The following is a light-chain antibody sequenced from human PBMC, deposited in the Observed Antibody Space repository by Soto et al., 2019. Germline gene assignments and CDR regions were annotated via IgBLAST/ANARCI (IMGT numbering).Light chain of an antibody. CDR1: QSVSRR. CDR2: GAS. CDR3: QQYNNWPPLT. Sequence: EVVLTQSPGTLSLSPGGRATLSCRASQSVSRRLAWYQQRPGQSPRLLIYGASSRATGIPDRFSGSGSGTDFTLTISRLEPEDFAVYYCQQYNNWPPLTFGGGTKVDIK. V-gene: IGKV3-20*01. J-gene: IGKJ4*01.